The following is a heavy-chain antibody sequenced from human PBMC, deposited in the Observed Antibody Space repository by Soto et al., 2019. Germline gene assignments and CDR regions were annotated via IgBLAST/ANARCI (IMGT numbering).Heavy chain of an antibody. D-gene: IGHD6-19*01. CDR3: VRGIAVAGTEYDAFDI. J-gene: IGHJ3*02. Sequence: SVKVSCKASGGTFSSYAISWVRQAPGQGLEWMGGIIPIFGTANYAQKLQGRVTMTTDTSTSTAYMELRSLRSDDTAVYYCVRGIAVAGTEYDAFDIWGQGTMVTVSS. CDR1: GGTFSSYA. CDR2: IIPIFGTA. V-gene: IGHV1-69*05.